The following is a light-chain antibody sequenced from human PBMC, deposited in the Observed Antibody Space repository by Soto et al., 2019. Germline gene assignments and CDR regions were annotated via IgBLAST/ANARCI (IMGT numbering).Light chain of an antibody. Sequence: EIVMTQSPATLSVSPGERATLSCRASQSVSTNLAWYQQKPGQAPRLLIYDASTRATGLPARFSGSGSGTEFTLTISSLQSEDFGVYYCHQYNSWSITFGQGTRLEI. CDR2: DAS. J-gene: IGKJ5*01. CDR3: HQYNSWSIT. CDR1: QSVSTN. V-gene: IGKV3-15*01.